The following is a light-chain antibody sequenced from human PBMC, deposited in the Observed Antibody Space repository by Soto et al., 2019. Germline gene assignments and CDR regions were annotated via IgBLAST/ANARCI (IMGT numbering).Light chain of an antibody. V-gene: IGLV2-14*01. CDR3: SSYTNSSTLVG. J-gene: IGLJ2*01. CDR1: SSDVGGYNF. CDR2: EVS. Sequence: QSALTQPASVSGSPGQSITFPCTGTSSDVGGYNFVSWYQHHPGKAPKLIIYEVSNRPSGVSNRFSASKSGNTASLTISGLQAEDEADYYCSSYTNSSTLVGFGGGTKLTVL.